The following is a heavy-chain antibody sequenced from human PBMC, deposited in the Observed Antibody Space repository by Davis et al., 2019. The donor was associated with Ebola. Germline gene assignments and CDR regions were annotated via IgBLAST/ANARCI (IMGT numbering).Heavy chain of an antibody. CDR2: IYTNGIT. CDR1: GDSISSGSYY. CDR3: ARLSGLFSSSSGALYFDL. D-gene: IGHD6-6*01. J-gene: IGHJ2*01. Sequence: SETLSLTCTVSGDSISSGSYYWSWIRQPAGRGLEWIGHIYTNGITKYNPSLESRVTISLDPSQNQFSLRLKSVTAADTAMYFCARLSGLFSSSSGALYFDLWGRGTLVTVSP. V-gene: IGHV4-61*09.